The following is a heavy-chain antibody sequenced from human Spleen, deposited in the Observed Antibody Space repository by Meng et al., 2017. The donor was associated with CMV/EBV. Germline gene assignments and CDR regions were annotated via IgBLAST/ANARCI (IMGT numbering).Heavy chain of an antibody. CDR3: ARCNWNNWFDP. CDR2: IYYSGST. Sequence: TCTVSGGSISSSSYYWGWIRQPPGKGLEWIGSIYYSGSTYYNPSLKSRVTISVDTSKNQFSLKLSSVTAADTAVYYCARCNWNNWFDPWGQGTLVTVSS. D-gene: IGHD1-1*01. CDR1: GGSISSSSYY. J-gene: IGHJ5*02. V-gene: IGHV4-39*01.